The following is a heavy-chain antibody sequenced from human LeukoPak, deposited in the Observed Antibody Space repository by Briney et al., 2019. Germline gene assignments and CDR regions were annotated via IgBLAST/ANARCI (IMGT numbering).Heavy chain of an antibody. J-gene: IGHJ4*02. CDR3: ATDRFVLRYFRWLFY. CDR1: GYIFTELS. CDR2: FDPENGET. D-gene: IGHD3-9*01. Sequence: ASVKVSCKVSGYIFTELSIHWVRQTPGKGLEWMGGFDPENGETIYAQKFQGRVTMTEETSTDTAYMELSSLRSEDTAVYYCATDRFVLRYFRWLFYWGQGTLVTVSS. V-gene: IGHV1-24*01.